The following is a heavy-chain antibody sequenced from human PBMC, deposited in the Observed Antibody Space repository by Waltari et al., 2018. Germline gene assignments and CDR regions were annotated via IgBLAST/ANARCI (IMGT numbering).Heavy chain of an antibody. CDR3: ARVRRGWLRSYYYYYMDV. D-gene: IGHD5-12*01. V-gene: IGHV4-59*11. CDR2: IYYSGST. J-gene: IGHJ6*03. CDR1: GGSISSHY. Sequence: QVQLQESGPGLVKPSETLSLTCTVSGGSISSHYWSWIRQPPGKGLEWIGYIYYSGSTNYNPSLKSRVTISVDTSKNQFSLKLSSVTAADTAVYYCARVRRGWLRSYYYYYMDVWGKGTTVTVSS.